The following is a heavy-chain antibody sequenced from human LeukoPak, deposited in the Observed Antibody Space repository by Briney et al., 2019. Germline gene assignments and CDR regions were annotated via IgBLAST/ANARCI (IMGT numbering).Heavy chain of an antibody. CDR1: GGSISSYY. J-gene: IGHJ3*02. Sequence: PSETLSLTCTVSGGSISSYYWSWIRQPPGKGLEWIGCIYYSGSTNYNPSLKSRVTISVDTSKNQFSQKLSSVTAADTAVYYCARQGGVGYVNAFDIWGQGTMVTVSS. CDR3: ARQGGVGYVNAFDI. CDR2: IYYSGST. V-gene: IGHV4-59*08. D-gene: IGHD3-16*01.